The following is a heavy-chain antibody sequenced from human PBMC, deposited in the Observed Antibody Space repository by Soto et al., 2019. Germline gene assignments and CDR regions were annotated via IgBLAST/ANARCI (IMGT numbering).Heavy chain of an antibody. J-gene: IGHJ6*02. CDR3: VRSVPAATWQYSGMDV. V-gene: IGHV4-4*02. CDR1: GDSVSSSSC. CDR2: IYHSGTF. Sequence: QVRLQESGPGLVEPSGTLSLTCAVSGDSVSSSSCWSWVRQAPGKGLAWIGEIYHSGTFNYNPSLASRVSVSVEKSRNQLSLNLKSVTAADTAVYYCVRSVPAATWQYSGMDVWGQGTTVTVSS. D-gene: IGHD2-2*01.